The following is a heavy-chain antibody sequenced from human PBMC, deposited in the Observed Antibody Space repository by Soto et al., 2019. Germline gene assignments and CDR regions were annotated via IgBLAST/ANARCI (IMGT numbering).Heavy chain of an antibody. V-gene: IGHV1-58*01. D-gene: IGHD1-26*01. J-gene: IGHJ4*02. Sequence: ASVKVSCKACGFTFTISAVHWVRQARGQRLEWMGWIVVGSGNTNYAQKFQDRVTMTTDISTSTAYMELRSLRSDDTAVYYCARDDDIGSYSVYWGQGTLVTVSS. CDR3: ARDDDIGSYSVY. CDR2: IVVGSGNT. CDR1: GFTFTISA.